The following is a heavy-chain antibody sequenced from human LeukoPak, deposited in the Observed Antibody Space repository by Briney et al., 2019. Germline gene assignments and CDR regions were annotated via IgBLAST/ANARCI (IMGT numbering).Heavy chain of an antibody. CDR1: GFTSSNYW. Sequence: GGSLRLSCAASGFTSSNYWMSWVRQAPGKGLEWVANIKYYGSEKYYADSMRGRFTISRDNAKSSLYLQMNSLRAEDTAVYFCASALPADHFDFWGQGTLVTVSS. V-gene: IGHV3-7*01. CDR3: ASALPADHFDF. CDR2: IKYYGSEK. J-gene: IGHJ4*02.